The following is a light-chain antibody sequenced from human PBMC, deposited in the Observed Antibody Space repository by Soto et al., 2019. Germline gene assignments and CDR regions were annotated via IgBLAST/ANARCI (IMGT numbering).Light chain of an antibody. CDR1: QYINTR. CDR2: QTS. J-gene: IGKJ1*01. CDR3: HQRQSWPRT. V-gene: IGKV3-11*01. Sequence: EIVLTQSPATLSLFLGGRFTLSRRASQYINTRLAWYQHRPGQAPRLLIYQTSLRAAGIPARFSASGSGTDFTLTSSDVQPEDFALYYCHQRQSWPRTFGQGTKVDI.